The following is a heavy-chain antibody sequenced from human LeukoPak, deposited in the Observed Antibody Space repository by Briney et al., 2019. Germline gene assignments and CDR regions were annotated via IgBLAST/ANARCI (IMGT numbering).Heavy chain of an antibody. V-gene: IGHV5-51*01. CDR3: ARHLHSAWFGF. CDR1: GFDFTAYG. Sequence: GESLKISCKCSGFDFTAYGIARVRQTPGKGLEWMGNIYPGGSNGRYSPSFQGQVTRSADKSITTVDLQWSSLKASDTAMYYYARHLHSAWFGFWGQGSLVTVSS. D-gene: IGHD5-18*01. J-gene: IGHJ4*02. CDR2: IYPGGSNG.